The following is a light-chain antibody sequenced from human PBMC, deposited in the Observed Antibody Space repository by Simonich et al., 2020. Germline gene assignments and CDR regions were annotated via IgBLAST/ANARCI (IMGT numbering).Light chain of an antibody. J-gene: IGLJ2*01. Sequence: SSELTQDPAVSVALGQTVRTTCQGDSLRSYYESWYQQNQGQAPVLVIYGKNNRPSGIPDRFSGSSSGNTASLTITGAQAEDEADYYCNSRDSSGNVVFGGGTKLTVL. CDR1: SLRSYY. CDR3: NSRDSSGNVV. V-gene: IGLV3-19*01. CDR2: GKN.